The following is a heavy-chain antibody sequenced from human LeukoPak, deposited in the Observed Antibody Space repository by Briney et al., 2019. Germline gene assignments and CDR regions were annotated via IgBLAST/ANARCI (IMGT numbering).Heavy chain of an antibody. D-gene: IGHD3-9*01. J-gene: IGHJ4*02. CDR3: ARHSRTYYDILTGPYGGYFDY. V-gene: IGHV4-39*01. Sequence: PSETLSLTCTVSVGSISTTSYYCGWIRQPPGKGLEWIGEINHSGSTNYNPSLKSRVTISVDTSKNQFSLKLSSVTAADTAVYYCARHSRTYYDILTGPYGGYFDYWGQRTLVTVSS. CDR2: INHSGST. CDR1: VGSISTTSYY.